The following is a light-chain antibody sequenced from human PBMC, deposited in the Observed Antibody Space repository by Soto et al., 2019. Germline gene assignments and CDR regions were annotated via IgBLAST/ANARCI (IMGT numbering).Light chain of an antibody. V-gene: IGLV1-40*01. J-gene: IGLJ2*01. CDR2: GNS. Sequence: QSVLTQPPSVSGAPGQRVTISCTGSSSNIGSGYDVHWYQQLPGTAPKLLIYGNSNRPSGVPDRFSGSKSGTSASLAITGLQAEDYADYYCQSYDISLSGVVFGGGTKLTVL. CDR1: SSNIGSGYD. CDR3: QSYDISLSGVV.